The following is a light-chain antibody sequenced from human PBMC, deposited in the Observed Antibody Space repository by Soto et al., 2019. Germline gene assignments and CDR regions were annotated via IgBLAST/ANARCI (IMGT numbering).Light chain of an antibody. J-gene: IGLJ2*01. CDR3: QSYDRGLSGSVI. V-gene: IGLV1-40*01. Sequence: QSVLTQPPSVSGAPGQRVTISCIGSGSNIGAGYDVHWFQQLPGTVPKLLIYSNSYRPSGVPDRFSASKSGASASLAIAGLQAEDEADYYCQSYDRGLSGSVIFGGGTKLTVL. CDR2: SNS. CDR1: GSNIGAGYD.